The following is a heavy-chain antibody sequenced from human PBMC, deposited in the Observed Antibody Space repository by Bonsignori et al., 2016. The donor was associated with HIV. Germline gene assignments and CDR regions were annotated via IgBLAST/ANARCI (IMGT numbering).Heavy chain of an antibody. V-gene: IGHV4-38-2*02. CDR3: AREAYGSRVVINWFDP. J-gene: IGHJ5*02. CDR1: GYSISSGYY. D-gene: IGHD2-21*01. Sequence: GSLRLSCAVSGYSISSGYYWGWIRAAPRKGLEWIGSIYHSGSTYYNPSLKSRVTISVDTSKNQFSLKLSSVTAADTAVYYCAREAYGSRVVINWFDPWGQGTLVTVSS. CDR2: IYHSGST.